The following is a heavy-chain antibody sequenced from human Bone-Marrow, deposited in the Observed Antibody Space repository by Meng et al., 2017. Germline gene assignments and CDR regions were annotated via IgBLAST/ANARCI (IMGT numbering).Heavy chain of an antibody. CDR1: GGPISTSGYY. J-gene: IGHJ5*02. D-gene: IGHD6-19*01. V-gene: IGHV4-39*01. CDR2: IGHSGFT. CDR3: VRSSAWVRTGFDP. Sequence: QPQLQESGPGLVRPSEALSLTRTVSGGPISTSGYYWGWIRQPPGKGLEWIGSIGHSGFTYYTPSLKSRATVSIDTSRNQFSLWLTSVTAADTAVYYCVRSSAWVRTGFDPWGQGTLVTVSS.